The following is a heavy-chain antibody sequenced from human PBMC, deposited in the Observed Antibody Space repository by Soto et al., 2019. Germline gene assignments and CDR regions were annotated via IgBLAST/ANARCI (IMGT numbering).Heavy chain of an antibody. D-gene: IGHD3-9*01. CDR3: ARVFGETYYDILTGPMSYYYYYMDV. CDR2: MNPNSGNT. V-gene: IGHV1-8*01. J-gene: IGHJ6*03. CDR1: GYTFTIYD. Sequence: GASVKVSCKASGYTFTIYDINWVRQATGQGLEWMGWMNPNSGNTGYAQKFQGRVTMTRNTSISTAYMELSSLRSEDTAVYYCARVFGETYYDILTGPMSYYYYYMDVWGKGTTVTVSS.